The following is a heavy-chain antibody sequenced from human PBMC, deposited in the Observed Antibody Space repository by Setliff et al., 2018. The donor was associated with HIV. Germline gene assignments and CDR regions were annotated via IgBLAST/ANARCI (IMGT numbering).Heavy chain of an antibody. Sequence: ASVKVSCKASGYTFTTYAINWVRQAPGQGLEWMGWINMYTANPSYAQGFTGRFVFSLDTSVSTAYLQISSLEAEDTAIYYCTRTPGAWQNYFDYWGQGTPVTVSS. V-gene: IGHV7-4-1*02. CDR3: TRTPGAWQNYFDY. D-gene: IGHD2-15*01. J-gene: IGHJ4*02. CDR2: INMYTANP. CDR1: GYTFTTYA.